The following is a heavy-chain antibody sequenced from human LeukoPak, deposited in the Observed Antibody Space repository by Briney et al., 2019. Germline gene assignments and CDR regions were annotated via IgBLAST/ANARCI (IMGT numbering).Heavy chain of an antibody. CDR2: IKQDGSEK. V-gene: IGHV3-7*01. D-gene: IGHD3-9*01. CDR1: GFTFSSYW. CDR3: ARDPALPYYDILTGYYNGGFDY. Sequence: GGSLRLSCAASGFTFSSYWMSWVRQAPGKGLEWVANIKQDGSEKYYVDSVKGRFTISRDNAENSLYLQMNSLRAEDTAVYYCARDPALPYYDILTGYYNGGFDYWGQGTLVTVSS. J-gene: IGHJ4*02.